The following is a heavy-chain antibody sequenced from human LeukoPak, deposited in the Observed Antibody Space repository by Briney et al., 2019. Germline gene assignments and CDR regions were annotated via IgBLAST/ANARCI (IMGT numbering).Heavy chain of an antibody. CDR3: ARDGLLWFGELFLGGFDY. CDR2: ISVSGGTT. Sequence: GGSLRLSCVGSGFTFSSYAMSWVRQAPGKGLEWVSGISVSGGTTYYADSVKGRFTISRDNSKNTLYLQMNSLRAEDTAVYYCARDGLLWFGELFLGGFDYWGQGTLVTVSS. J-gene: IGHJ4*02. CDR1: GFTFSSYA. V-gene: IGHV3-23*01. D-gene: IGHD3-10*01.